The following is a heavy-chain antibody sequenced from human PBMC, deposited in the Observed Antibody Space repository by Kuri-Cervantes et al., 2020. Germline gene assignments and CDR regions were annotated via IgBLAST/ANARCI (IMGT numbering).Heavy chain of an antibody. Sequence: GESLKISCAASGFTVSSNYMSWVRQAPGKGLEWVSTLSGSGRNTYYADSVKGRFTISRDNSKNTLYLQMNSLRAEDTAVYYCASGYDILTGYPYFDYWGQGTLVTVSS. CDR1: GFTVSSNY. CDR2: LSGSGRNT. CDR3: ASGYDILTGYPYFDY. D-gene: IGHD3-9*01. J-gene: IGHJ4*02. V-gene: IGHV3-23*01.